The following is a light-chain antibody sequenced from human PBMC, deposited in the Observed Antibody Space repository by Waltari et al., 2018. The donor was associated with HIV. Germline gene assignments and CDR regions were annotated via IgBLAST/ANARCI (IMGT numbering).Light chain of an antibody. Sequence: QSVLTQPPSVSGAPGQRVTISSPGNSYNIGAGYDVHWYQQLPGTAPKLLIYDNINRPSGVPDRFSGSKSGTSASLAITGLQAEDEADYYCQSYDSSLRVFGGGTKLTVL. CDR1: SYNIGAGYD. CDR3: QSYDSSLRV. V-gene: IGLV1-40*01. J-gene: IGLJ3*02. CDR2: DNI.